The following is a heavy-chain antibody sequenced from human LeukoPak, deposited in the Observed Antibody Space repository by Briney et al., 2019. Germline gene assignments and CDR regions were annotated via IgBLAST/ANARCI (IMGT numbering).Heavy chain of an antibody. Sequence: SEPLSLTCTVSGGSISSHYWSWIREPPGKGLEWIGYIYYSGSTNYNPSLKSRVTISVDTSKNLFSLKLSSVTAADTAVYYCARDADYEEPDYYYYYYMDVWGKGTTVTVSS. CDR2: IYYSGST. V-gene: IGHV4-59*11. D-gene: IGHD4-17*01. CDR3: ARDADYEEPDYYYYYYMDV. J-gene: IGHJ6*03. CDR1: GGSISSHY.